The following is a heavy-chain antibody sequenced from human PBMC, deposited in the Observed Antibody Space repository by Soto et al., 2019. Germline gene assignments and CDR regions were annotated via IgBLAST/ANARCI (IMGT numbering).Heavy chain of an antibody. Sequence: SQTLPLPCTVPGGSISSYYGSRIRQPPGKGLEWIGYIYYSGSTNYNPSLKSRVTISVDTSKNQFSLKLSSVTAADTAVYYCARDAFGVDNWFDPWGQGTLVTVSS. CDR2: IYYSGST. V-gene: IGHV4-59*01. CDR1: GGSISSYY. D-gene: IGHD3-3*01. CDR3: ARDAFGVDNWFDP. J-gene: IGHJ5*02.